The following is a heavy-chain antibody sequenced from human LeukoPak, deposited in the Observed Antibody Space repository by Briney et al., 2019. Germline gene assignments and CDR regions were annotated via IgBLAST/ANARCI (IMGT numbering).Heavy chain of an antibody. Sequence: GGSLRLSCAASGFTFSSYTMNWFRQAPGKGLEWVSSITSSSSYVYYADSVKGRFTVSRDNAKNSLYLQMNSLRAEDTAVYYCARVRVYCSSTSCYADYWGQGTLVTVSS. CDR2: ITSSSSYV. CDR3: ARVRVYCSSTSCYADY. CDR1: GFTFSSYT. D-gene: IGHD2-2*01. J-gene: IGHJ4*02. V-gene: IGHV3-21*01.